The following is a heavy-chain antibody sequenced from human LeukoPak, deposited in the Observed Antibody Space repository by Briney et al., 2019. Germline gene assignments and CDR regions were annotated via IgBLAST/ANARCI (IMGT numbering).Heavy chain of an antibody. CDR2: IYYSGST. Sequence: PSETLSLTCAVYGGSFSGYYWSWIRQPPGKGLEWIGYIYYSGSTSYNPSLKSRVTISVDTSKNQFSLKLSSVTAADTAVYYCASASIETRTFDYWGQGTLVTVSS. V-gene: IGHV4-59*08. J-gene: IGHJ4*02. CDR3: ASASIETRTFDY. CDR1: GGSFSGYY. D-gene: IGHD5-24*01.